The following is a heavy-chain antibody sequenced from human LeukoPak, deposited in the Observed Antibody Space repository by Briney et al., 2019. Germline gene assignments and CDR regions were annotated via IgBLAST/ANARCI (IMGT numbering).Heavy chain of an antibody. J-gene: IGHJ4*02. D-gene: IGHD1-7*01. Sequence: ASVKVSCTASGYTFTSYGVSWVRQAPGQGLEWLGWVSGYNGNTKYAQNLQGRVTVTTDTSTSTAYMDLRSLRSDDSAVYYCARDWNYVPDYWGQGTLVIVSS. CDR2: VSGYNGNT. CDR3: ARDWNYVPDY. CDR1: GYTFTSYG. V-gene: IGHV1-18*01.